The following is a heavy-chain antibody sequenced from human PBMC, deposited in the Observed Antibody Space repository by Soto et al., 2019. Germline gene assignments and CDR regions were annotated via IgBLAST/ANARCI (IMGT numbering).Heavy chain of an antibody. D-gene: IGHD3-3*01. CDR3: ARARTIFGVALDY. CDR1: GGTFRSYS. V-gene: IGHV1-69*06. J-gene: IGHJ4*02. Sequence: SVKVSCKASGGTFRSYSISWVLQAPGQGLEWMGGIIPIFGTANYAQKFQGRVTITADKSTSTAYMELSSLRSEDTAVYYCARARTIFGVALDYWGQGTLVTVSS. CDR2: IIPIFGTA.